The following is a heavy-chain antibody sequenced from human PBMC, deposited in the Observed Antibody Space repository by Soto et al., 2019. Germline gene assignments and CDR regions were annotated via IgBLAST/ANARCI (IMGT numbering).Heavy chain of an antibody. J-gene: IGHJ4*02. CDR3: ALSHTVTTDY. D-gene: IGHD4-17*01. CDR1: GLTFSSYW. Sequence: GGSLRLSCAASGLTFSSYWMHWVRQAPGKGLVWVSRINSDGSSTSYADSVKGRFTISSDNARNTLYLQMNSLRAEDTAVYYCALSHTVTTDYWGQGTLVTVSS. CDR2: INSDGSST. V-gene: IGHV3-74*01.